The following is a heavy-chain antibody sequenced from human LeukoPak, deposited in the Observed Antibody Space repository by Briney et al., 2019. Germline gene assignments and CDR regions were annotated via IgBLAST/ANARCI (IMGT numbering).Heavy chain of an antibody. CDR2: ISSSSSYI. CDR3: ARGGSGSGWYEPRDY. Sequence: KTGGSLRLSCVASGFSFSTHYMHWVRQAPGKGLEWVSSISSSSSYIYYADSVKGRFTISRDNAKNTLYLQMNSLRAEDTAVYYCARGGSGSGWYEPRDYWGQGTLVTVSS. J-gene: IGHJ4*02. CDR1: GFSFSTHY. V-gene: IGHV3-21*06. D-gene: IGHD6-19*01.